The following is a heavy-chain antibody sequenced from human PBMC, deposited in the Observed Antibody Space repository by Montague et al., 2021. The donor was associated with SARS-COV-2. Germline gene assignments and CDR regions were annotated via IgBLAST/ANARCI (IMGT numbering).Heavy chain of an antibody. V-gene: IGHV4-4*07. Sequence: SETLSLTCTVSGDSISSFYWNWIRQPAGKELEWIGRIYASGGTNYNPSLKSRVTMSVDTSKNQLSLKLNSVTAADTAVYYCGRGVVAATPVVDYWGRGTLVTVSS. CDR1: GDSISSFY. D-gene: IGHD2-15*01. J-gene: IGHJ4*02. CDR3: GRGVVAATPVVDY. CDR2: IYASGGT.